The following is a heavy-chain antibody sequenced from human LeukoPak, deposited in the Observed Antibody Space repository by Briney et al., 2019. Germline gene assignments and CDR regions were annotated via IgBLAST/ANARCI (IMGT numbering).Heavy chain of an antibody. CDR3: GGGRMVRGVFPGPHQLDH. V-gene: IGHV4-61*02. CDR1: GGSISSGSYY. Sequence: SETLSLTCTVSGGSISSGSYYWSWIRQPAGKGLEWIGRIYTSGSTNYNPSLKSRVTISVDTSKNQFSLKLSSVTAADTAVYYRGGGRMVRGVFPGPHQLDHWGQGTL. D-gene: IGHD3-10*01. J-gene: IGHJ4*01. CDR2: IYTSGST.